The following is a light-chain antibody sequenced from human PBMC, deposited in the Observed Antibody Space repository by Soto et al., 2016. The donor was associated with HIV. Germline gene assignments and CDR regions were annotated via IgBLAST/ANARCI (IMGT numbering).Light chain of an antibody. Sequence: DIQLTQSPPFLSASVGDRVTITCRASQGISSYLAWYQQKPGKAPKLLIYAASTLQSGVPSRFSGSGSGTEFTLTISSLQPEDFATYYCQQLNSYPRGLTFGGGTKVEIK. V-gene: IGKV1-9*01. CDR1: QGISSY. J-gene: IGKJ4*01. CDR3: QQLNSYPRGLT. CDR2: AAS.